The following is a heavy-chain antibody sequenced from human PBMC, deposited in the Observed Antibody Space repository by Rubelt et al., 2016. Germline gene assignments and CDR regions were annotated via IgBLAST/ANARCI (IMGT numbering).Heavy chain of an antibody. CDR3: ARGGSYSGVVY. V-gene: IGHV3-30*03. CDR1: GFTFSTYS. J-gene: IGHJ4*02. Sequence: LACAASGFTFSTYSMSWVRQAPGKGLEWVAVISFDGNKKYYADSVKGRFIIARDNAKKSVFLEMSSLRAEDTAVYYCARGGSYSGVVYWGQGTLVTVSS. D-gene: IGHD1-26*01. CDR2: ISFDGNKK.